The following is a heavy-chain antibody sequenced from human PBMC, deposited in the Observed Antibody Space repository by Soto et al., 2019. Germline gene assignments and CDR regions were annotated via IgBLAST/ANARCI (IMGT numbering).Heavy chain of an antibody. D-gene: IGHD3-3*01. V-gene: IGHV1-46*01. CDR2: INPSGGST. CDR1: GYTFTSYY. Sequence: QVQLVQSGAEVKKPGASVKVSCKASGYTFTSYYMHWVRQAPGQGLEWMGIINPSGGSTSYAQKFQGRVTMTRDTSTSTVYMELSSLRSEDTAVYYCARVSSPYDFWSGYYGYYYYGMDVWGQGTTVTVSS. CDR3: ARVSSPYDFWSGYYGYYYYGMDV. J-gene: IGHJ6*02.